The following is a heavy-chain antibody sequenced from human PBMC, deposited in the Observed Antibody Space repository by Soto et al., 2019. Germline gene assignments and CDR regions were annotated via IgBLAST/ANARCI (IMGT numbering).Heavy chain of an antibody. Sequence: EVQLVESGGGLVHPGGSLRLSCAGSGFTFSSDWMHWVRQDPGKGLVWVSGLNGDGTTANYADSVKGRFTISRDNAKNTLFLQTNSLTAEDTALYYCARGPYGWFSYDYWVQGTLVTVSS. D-gene: IGHD6-19*01. CDR3: ARGPYGWFSYDY. CDR2: LNGDGTTA. V-gene: IGHV3-74*01. J-gene: IGHJ4*02. CDR1: GFTFSSDW.